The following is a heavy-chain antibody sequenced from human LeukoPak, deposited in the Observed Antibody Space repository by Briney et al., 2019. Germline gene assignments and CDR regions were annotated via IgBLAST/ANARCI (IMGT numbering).Heavy chain of an antibody. CDR3: AKVKEQLATYYYYMDV. CDR1: GFTFSSYG. J-gene: IGHJ6*03. CDR2: IRYDGSNK. D-gene: IGHD6-13*01. Sequence: GGSLRLSCAASGFTFSSYGMHWVRQDPGKGLEGVAVIRYDGSNKYYADSVKGRFTISRDNSKNTLYLQMNSLRAEDTAVYYCAKVKEQLATYYYYMDVWGKGTTVTVSS. V-gene: IGHV3-33*06.